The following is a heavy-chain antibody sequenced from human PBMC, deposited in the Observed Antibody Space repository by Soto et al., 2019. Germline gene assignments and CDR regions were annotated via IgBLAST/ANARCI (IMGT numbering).Heavy chain of an antibody. CDR2: INPSGYGT. V-gene: IGHV1-46*01. CDR3: ARDAVVVPSALYYFDY. Sequence: GXSVKVSCKASVYTFTSYYMHWVRQAPGQGLEWMGIINPSGYGTSYAQKFQGRVTITRDTSTTTFYMDLSSLRSEDTAVYFCARDAVVVPSALYYFDYWGQGTLVTVSS. CDR1: VYTFTSYY. J-gene: IGHJ4*02. D-gene: IGHD2-2*01.